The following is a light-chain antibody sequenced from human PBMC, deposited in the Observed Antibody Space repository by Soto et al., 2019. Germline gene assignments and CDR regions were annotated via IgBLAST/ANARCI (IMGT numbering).Light chain of an antibody. V-gene: IGLV1-40*01. CDR2: GNS. CDR3: QYSYGSMSGVV. Sequence: QSVLTQPPSVSGAPGQRVTISCTGSSSNIGAGYDVHWYQQLPGTAPKLLIYGNSNRPSGVPDRFSGSKSGTSASLAITGLQAEDEADYYCQYSYGSMSGVVFGAGTKLTVL. J-gene: IGLJ2*01. CDR1: SSNIGAGYD.